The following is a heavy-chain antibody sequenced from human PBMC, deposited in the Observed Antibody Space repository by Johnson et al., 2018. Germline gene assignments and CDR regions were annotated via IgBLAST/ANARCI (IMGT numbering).Heavy chain of an antibody. CDR1: GFTFSRYW. CDR3: GKGYCSSTSGSPEY. V-gene: IGHV3-23*04. CDR2: ISGSGGST. D-gene: IGHD2-2*01. Sequence: VQLVESEGGLVQPGGSLRLSCAASGFTFSRYWMSWVRQAPGKGLEWGSAISGSGGSTYYADSVKGRFTRSRDNAKNPLYLQMNRRRAEETAVYYCGKGYCSSTSGSPEYWGQGTLVTVTS. J-gene: IGHJ4*02.